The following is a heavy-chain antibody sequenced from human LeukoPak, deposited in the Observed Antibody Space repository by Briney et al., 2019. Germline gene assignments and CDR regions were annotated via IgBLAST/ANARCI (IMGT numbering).Heavy chain of an antibody. V-gene: IGHV1-2*02. D-gene: IGHD6-13*01. CDR1: GYTFTGYY. CDR2: INPNSGGT. Sequence: ASVKVSCKASGYTFTGYYMHWVRQAPGQGLEWMGWINPNSGGTNYAQKFQGRVTMTRDTSISTAYMELSRLRSDDTAVYYCARNSGYCSRSYRSDWFGPWGQGTLVTVSS. CDR3: ARNSGYCSRSYRSDWFGP. J-gene: IGHJ5*02.